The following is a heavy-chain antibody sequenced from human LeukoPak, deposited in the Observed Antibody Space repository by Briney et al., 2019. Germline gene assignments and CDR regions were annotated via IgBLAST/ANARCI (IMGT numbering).Heavy chain of an antibody. CDR2: INWNGGST. CDR3: AKSGQLWFGELTRDY. CDR1: GFTFDDYG. D-gene: IGHD3-10*01. V-gene: IGHV3-20*04. Sequence: GGSLRLSCAASGFTFDDYGMSWVRQAPGKGLEWVSSINWNGGSTGYADSVKGRFTISRDNSKNTLYLQMNSLRAEDTAVYYCAKSGQLWFGELTRDYWGQGTLVTVSS. J-gene: IGHJ4*02.